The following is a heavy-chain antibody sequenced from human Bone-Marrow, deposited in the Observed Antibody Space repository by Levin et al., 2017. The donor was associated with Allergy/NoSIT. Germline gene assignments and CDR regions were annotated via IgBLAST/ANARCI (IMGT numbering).Heavy chain of an antibody. V-gene: IGHV4-30-2*01. J-gene: IGHJ5*02. CDR3: ARAMIRGGLNWFDP. CDR2: IYQSGSA. D-gene: IGHD3-10*01. Sequence: SETLSLTCDVSGGSISSGGYSWSWIRQPPGRGLEWIGYIYQSGSAYYNPSLKSRVSMSVDRSKNQFFVRLNSVNAADTAVYYCARAMIRGGLNWFDPWGQGTLVTVSS. CDR1: GGSISSGGYS.